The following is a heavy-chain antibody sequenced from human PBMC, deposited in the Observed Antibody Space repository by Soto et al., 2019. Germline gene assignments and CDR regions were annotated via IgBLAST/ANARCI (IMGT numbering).Heavy chain of an antibody. CDR2: ISSSSSSI. CDR1: GFTFSSYS. CDR3: ARERAEIVLRVYAIHAFDI. J-gene: IGHJ3*02. D-gene: IGHD2-8*01. V-gene: IGHV3-48*01. Sequence: EVQLVESGGGLVQPGGSLRLSCAASGFTFSSYSMNWVRQAPGKGLAWVSYISSSSSSIYYADSVKRRFTISRDNAKFSLYLPMTRLRAEDTAVYYCARERAEIVLRVYAIHAFDIWGQGTKVTASS.